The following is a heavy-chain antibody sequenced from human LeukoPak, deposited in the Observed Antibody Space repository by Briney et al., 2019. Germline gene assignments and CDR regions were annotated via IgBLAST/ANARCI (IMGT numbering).Heavy chain of an antibody. V-gene: IGHV4-34*01. CDR3: ARASSSGYYFGAFDI. J-gene: IGHJ3*02. Sequence: SETLSLTCAVYGGSFSGYYWSWIRQPPGKGLEWIGEINHSGSTNYNPSLKSRVTISVDTSKNQFSLKLSSVTAADTAVYYCARASSSGYYFGAFDIWGQGTMVTVSS. D-gene: IGHD3-22*01. CDR2: INHSGST. CDR1: GGSFSGYY.